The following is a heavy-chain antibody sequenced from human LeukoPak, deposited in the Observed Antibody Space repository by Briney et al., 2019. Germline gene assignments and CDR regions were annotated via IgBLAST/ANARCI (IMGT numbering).Heavy chain of an antibody. J-gene: IGHJ6*02. D-gene: IGHD3-10*01. CDR2: IYSGGST. CDR1: GGSISSGGYS. V-gene: IGHV3-66*01. CDR3: AREDGSGSLYYYGMDV. Sequence: ETLSLTCAVSGGSISSGGYSWSWIRQPPGKGLEWVSVIYSGGSTYYADSVKGRFAISRDNSKNTLYLQMNSLRAEDTAVYYCAREDGSGSLYYYGMDVWGQGTTVTVSS.